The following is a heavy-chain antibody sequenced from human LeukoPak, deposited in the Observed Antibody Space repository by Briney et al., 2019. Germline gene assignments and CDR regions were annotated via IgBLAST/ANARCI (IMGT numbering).Heavy chain of an antibody. V-gene: IGHV4-59*08. D-gene: IGHD4-17*01. Sequence: PSETLSLTCTVSGGSISSYYWSWIRQPPGKGLEWIGYIYYSGSTNYNPSLKSRVTISVDTSKNQFSLKLSSVTAADTAVYYCARLSGDYGDYYYYYYYMDVWGKGTTVTISS. J-gene: IGHJ6*03. CDR1: GGSISSYY. CDR2: IYYSGST. CDR3: ARLSGDYGDYYYYYYYMDV.